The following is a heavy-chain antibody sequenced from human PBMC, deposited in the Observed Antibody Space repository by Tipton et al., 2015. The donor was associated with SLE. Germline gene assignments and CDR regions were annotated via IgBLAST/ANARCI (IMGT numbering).Heavy chain of an antibody. J-gene: IGHJ6*03. CDR1: GGSISSSSYY. CDR3: ARGVGATAGNYYYYMDV. Sequence: TLSLTCTVSGGSISSSSYYWGWIRQPPGKGLEWIGSIYYSGSTYYNPSLKSRVTISVDTSKNQFSLKLSSVTAADTAVYYCARGVGATAGNYYYYMDVWGKGTTVTVSS. D-gene: IGHD1-26*01. V-gene: IGHV4-39*07. CDR2: IYYSGST.